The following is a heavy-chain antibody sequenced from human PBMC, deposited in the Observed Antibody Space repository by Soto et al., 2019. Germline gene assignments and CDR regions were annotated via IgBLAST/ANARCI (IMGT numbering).Heavy chain of an antibody. Sequence: QVQLVQSGAEVKKPGASVKVSCKASGYTFTSYGISWVRQAPGQGLEWMGWISAYNGNTNYAQKLQGRVTMTTDTSTTTAYMELRGLRSDDTAVYYCARDLGYCSSTSCSFDYWGQGTLVTVSS. CDR3: ARDLGYCSSTSCSFDY. D-gene: IGHD2-2*01. CDR2: ISAYNGNT. V-gene: IGHV1-18*04. J-gene: IGHJ4*02. CDR1: GYTFTSYG.